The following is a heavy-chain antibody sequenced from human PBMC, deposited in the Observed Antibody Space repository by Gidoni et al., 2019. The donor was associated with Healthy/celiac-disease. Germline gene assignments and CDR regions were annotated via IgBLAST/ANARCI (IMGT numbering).Heavy chain of an antibody. CDR1: GFTVSSNY. CDR2: IYSGGST. D-gene: IGHD6-19*01. CDR3: ARDAGYSSGWSPFDY. V-gene: IGHV3-53*01. Sequence: EVQLVEPGGGLIQPGGSLRLSCAASGFTVSSNYMSWVRQAQGKGLEWVSVIYSGGSTYYADSVKGRFTISRDNSKNTLYLQMNSLRAEDTAVYYCARDAGYSSGWSPFDYWGQGTLVTVSS. J-gene: IGHJ4*02.